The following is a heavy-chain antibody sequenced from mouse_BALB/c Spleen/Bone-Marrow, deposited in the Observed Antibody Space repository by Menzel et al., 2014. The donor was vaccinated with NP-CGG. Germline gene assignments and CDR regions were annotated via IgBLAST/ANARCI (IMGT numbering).Heavy chain of an antibody. CDR1: GYTFTSYY. J-gene: IGHJ3*01. CDR2: IYPGNVDT. CDR3: ARGGSANWEGFAY. V-gene: IGHV1S56*01. Sequence: QVQLQQPGPELVKPGASVRISCKASGYTFTSYYIHWVKQRPGQGLEWIGWIYPGNVDTKYNEKFKGKATLTADKSSSTAYMQLSSLTSEDSAVYFCARGGSANWEGFAYWGQGTLVTASA. D-gene: IGHD4-1*01.